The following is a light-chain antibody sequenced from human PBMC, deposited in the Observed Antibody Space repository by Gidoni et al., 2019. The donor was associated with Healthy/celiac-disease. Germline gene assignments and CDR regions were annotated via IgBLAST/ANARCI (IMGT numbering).Light chain of an antibody. J-gene: IGLJ2*01. Sequence: QSALTQPASVSGYPGQSITISCTGTSSDVGSYNLVSWYQQHPGKAPKLMIYEVSKRPSGVSTRFSGSKSGNTASLTISGLQAEDEADYYCCSYAGTVVFGGGTKLTVL. CDR2: EVS. V-gene: IGLV2-23*02. CDR3: CSYAGTVV. CDR1: SSDVGSYNL.